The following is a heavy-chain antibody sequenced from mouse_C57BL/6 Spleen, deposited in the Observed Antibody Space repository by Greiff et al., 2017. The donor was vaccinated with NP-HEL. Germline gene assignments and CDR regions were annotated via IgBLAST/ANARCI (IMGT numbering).Heavy chain of an antibody. D-gene: IGHD2-4*01. Sequence: VQLQQSGPELVKPGASVKISCKASGYAFSSSWMNWVKQRPGKGLEWIGRIYPGDGDTNYNGKFKGKATLTADKSSSTAYMQLSSLTSEDSAVYFCAREAVNYEDAMDYWGQGTSVTVSS. J-gene: IGHJ4*01. V-gene: IGHV1-82*01. CDR2: IYPGDGDT. CDR1: GYAFSSSW. CDR3: AREAVNYEDAMDY.